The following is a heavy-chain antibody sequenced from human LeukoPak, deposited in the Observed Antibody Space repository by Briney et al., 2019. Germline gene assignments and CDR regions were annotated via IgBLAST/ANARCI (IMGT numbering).Heavy chain of an antibody. CDR2: IKQDGSEK. J-gene: IGHJ6*02. CDR1: GFSFSNAW. V-gene: IGHV3-7*01. CDR3: ARDELLWFGESYYYYYGMDV. Sequence: GGSLRLSCAASGFSFSNAWMSWVRQAPGKGLEWVANIKQDGSEKYYVDSVKGRFTISRDNAKNSLYLQMNSLRAEDTAVYYCARDELLWFGESYYYYYGMDVWGQGTTVTVSS. D-gene: IGHD3-10*01.